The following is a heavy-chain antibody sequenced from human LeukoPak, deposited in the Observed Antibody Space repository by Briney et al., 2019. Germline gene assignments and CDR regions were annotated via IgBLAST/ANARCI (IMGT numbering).Heavy chain of an antibody. D-gene: IGHD1-26*01. V-gene: IGHV1-2*02. CDR2: VNPNRGGT. CDR1: VYTLTVYY. J-gene: IGHJ4*02. CDR3: SRVPSGSYLFDY. Sequence: SVCLSRAASVYTLTVYYMHGVPDAPARGLEWMGWVNPNRGGTNYAQKLQGRATMTRDTTISTAYMELSRLRSDDTAVYYCSRVPSGSYLFDYWGQGTLVTVSS.